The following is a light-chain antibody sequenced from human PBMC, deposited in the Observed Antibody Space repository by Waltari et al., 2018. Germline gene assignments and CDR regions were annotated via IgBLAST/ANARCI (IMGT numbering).Light chain of an antibody. CDR1: QHIGND. V-gene: IGKV3-11*01. J-gene: IGKJ3*01. Sequence: ETVLTHSPATLSLSPGQRATLSCRASQHIGNDLTWYQQRPGQAIRLLIYDSTTRATGIPARFSGSGSGTDVTRTVSSLEPGDVATYVCEQRNNWPRFTFGPGTRLDIK. CDR2: DST. CDR3: EQRNNWPRFT.